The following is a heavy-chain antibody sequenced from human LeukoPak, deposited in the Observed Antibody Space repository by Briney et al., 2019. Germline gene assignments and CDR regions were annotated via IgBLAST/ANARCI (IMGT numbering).Heavy chain of an antibody. J-gene: IGHJ4*02. CDR2: IRYDENDK. D-gene: IGHD6-19*01. Sequence: GGSLRLSCAASGFSFSSYGMHWVRQAPGKGLEWVAFIRYDENDKYYADSVKGRFTISRDNSKNTLHLQMNTLRPEDTAVYYCAKGYSSGYYNSFDYWGQGTLVTVSS. CDR1: GFSFSSYG. V-gene: IGHV3-30*02. CDR3: AKGYSSGYYNSFDY.